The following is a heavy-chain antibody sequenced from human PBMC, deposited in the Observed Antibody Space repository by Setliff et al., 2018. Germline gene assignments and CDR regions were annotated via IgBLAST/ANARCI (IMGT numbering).Heavy chain of an antibody. CDR1: GGSFSGYY. CDR2: INHSGST. D-gene: IGHD3-3*01. Sequence: PSETLFLTCAVYGGSFSGYYWSWIRQPPGKGLEWIGEINHSGSTNNNPSLKSRVTISVDTSKNQFSLKLSSVTAADTAVYYCARTYNFWSGYFDYWGQGTLVTVPQ. CDR3: ARTYNFWSGYFDY. V-gene: IGHV4-34*01. J-gene: IGHJ4*02.